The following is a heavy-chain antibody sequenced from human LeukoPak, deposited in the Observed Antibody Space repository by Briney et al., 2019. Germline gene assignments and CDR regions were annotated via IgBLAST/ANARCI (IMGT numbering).Heavy chain of an antibody. Sequence: SVKVSCKASGGTFSSYAISWVRQAPGQGLEWMGRIIPIFGTANYAQKLQGRVTITTDESTSTAYMELSSLRSEDTAVYYCARDRISPRTGDNPYYFDYWGQGTLVTVSS. CDR1: GGTFSSYA. CDR2: IIPIFGTA. CDR3: ARDRISPRTGDNPYYFDY. D-gene: IGHD7-27*01. J-gene: IGHJ4*02. V-gene: IGHV1-69*05.